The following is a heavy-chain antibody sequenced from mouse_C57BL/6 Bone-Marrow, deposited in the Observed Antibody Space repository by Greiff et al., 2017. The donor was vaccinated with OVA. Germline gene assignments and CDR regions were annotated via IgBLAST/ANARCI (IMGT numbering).Heavy chain of an antibody. J-gene: IGHJ2*01. Sequence: EVQRVESGGGLVQPGGSLKLSCAASGFTFSDYYMYWVRQTPEKRLEWVAYISNGGGSTYYPDTVKGRFTISRDNAKNTLYLQMSRLKSEDTAMYYCARHPFITTVVGYFDYWGQGTTLTVSS. D-gene: IGHD1-1*01. CDR3: ARHPFITTVVGYFDY. CDR1: GFTFSDYY. CDR2: ISNGGGST. V-gene: IGHV5-12*01.